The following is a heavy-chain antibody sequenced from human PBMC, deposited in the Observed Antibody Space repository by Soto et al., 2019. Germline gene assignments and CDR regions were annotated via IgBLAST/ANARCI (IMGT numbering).Heavy chain of an antibody. CDR2: IIPIFGTA. CDR1: GGTFNSYA. J-gene: IGHJ5*02. D-gene: IGHD3-22*01. CDR3: ARPMRYYYDSSGQSAWFDP. Sequence: QVQLVQSGAEVKKPGSSVKVSCKASGGTFNSYAISWVRQAPGQGLEWMGGIIPIFGTAKYAQKFQGRVTINADESTSTAYMELSSLRSEDTAVYYCARPMRYYYDSSGQSAWFDPWGQGTLVTVSS. V-gene: IGHV1-69*12.